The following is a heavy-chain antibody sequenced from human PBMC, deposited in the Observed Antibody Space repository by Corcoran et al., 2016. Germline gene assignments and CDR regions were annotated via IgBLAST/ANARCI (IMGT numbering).Heavy chain of an antibody. Sequence: QVQLVESGGGVVQPGRSLRLSCAASGFTFSSYGMHWVRQAPGKGLEWVAVRSYDGSNKYYADSVKGRFTISSDNFKKTLYLQMNSLRAEETAVYYCAKDRGYGGNWGMDVWGQGTTVTVSS. V-gene: IGHV3-30*18. J-gene: IGHJ6*02. D-gene: IGHD2-21*01. CDR2: RSYDGSNK. CDR3: AKDRGYGGNWGMDV. CDR1: GFTFSSYG.